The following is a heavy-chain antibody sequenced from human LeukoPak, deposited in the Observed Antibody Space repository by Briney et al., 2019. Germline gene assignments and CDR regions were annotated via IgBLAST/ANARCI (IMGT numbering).Heavy chain of an antibody. CDR1: GFTFGDYA. Sequence: GGSLRLSCTASGFTFGDYAMSWVRQAPGKGLEWVGFTRSKAYGGTTEYAASVKGRFTISRDDSKSIAYLQMNSLKTEDTAVYYCTRDRGCSSTSCYAGFDYWGQGTLVTVSS. J-gene: IGHJ4*02. CDR2: TRSKAYGGTT. V-gene: IGHV3-49*04. CDR3: TRDRGCSSTSCYAGFDY. D-gene: IGHD2-2*01.